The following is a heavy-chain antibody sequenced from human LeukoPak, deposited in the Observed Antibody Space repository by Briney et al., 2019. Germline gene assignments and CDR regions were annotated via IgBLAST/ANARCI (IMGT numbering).Heavy chain of an antibody. Sequence: SETLSLTCTVSGYSISSGYYWGRIRQPPGKGLEWIGSIYHSGSTYYNPSLKSRVTISVDTSKNQFSLKLSSVTAADTAVYYCARVGYSSSWYVRANWFDPWGQGTLVTVSS. D-gene: IGHD6-13*01. J-gene: IGHJ5*02. CDR2: IYHSGST. CDR3: ARVGYSSSWYVRANWFDP. V-gene: IGHV4-38-2*02. CDR1: GYSISSGYY.